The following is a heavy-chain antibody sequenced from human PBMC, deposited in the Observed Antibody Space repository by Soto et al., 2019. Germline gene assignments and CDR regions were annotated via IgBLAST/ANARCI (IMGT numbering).Heavy chain of an antibody. V-gene: IGHV3-30-3*01. CDR3: AREGYYYGSGSPERIAFDI. CDR2: ISYDGSNK. CDR1: GFTFSSYA. Sequence: QVQLVESGGGVVQPGRSLRLSCAASGFTFSSYAMHWVRQAPGKGLEWVAVISYDGSNKYYADSVKGRFTISRDNSQKPLYLQMNSLRAEDTAVYYCAREGYYYGSGSPERIAFDIWGQGTMVTVSS. J-gene: IGHJ3*02. D-gene: IGHD3-10*01.